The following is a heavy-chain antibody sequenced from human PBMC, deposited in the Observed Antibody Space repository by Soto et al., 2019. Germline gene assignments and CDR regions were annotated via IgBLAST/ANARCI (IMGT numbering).Heavy chain of an antibody. CDR1: GFTFSSYA. CDR3: AKDNDFWSGYSDY. D-gene: IGHD3-3*01. V-gene: IGHV3-23*01. CDR2: ISGSGGST. Sequence: GRSLRLSCAASGFTFSSYAMSLVRQAPGKGLEWVSAISGSGGSTYYADSVKGRFTISRDNSKNTLYLQMNSLRAEDTAVYYCAKDNDFWSGYSDYWGQGTLVTVSS. J-gene: IGHJ4*02.